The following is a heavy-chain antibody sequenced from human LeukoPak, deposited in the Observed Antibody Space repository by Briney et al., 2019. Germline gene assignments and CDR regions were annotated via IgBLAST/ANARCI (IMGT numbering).Heavy chain of an antibody. CDR3: GRVSDTYYYGSGSYRFDY. D-gene: IGHD3-10*01. CDR1: GYTFTGYY. V-gene: IGHV1-2*02. CDR2: INPNSGGT. J-gene: IGHJ4*02. Sequence: ASVKVSCKASGYTFTGYYMHWVRQAPGQGLEWMGWINPNSGGTNYAQKFQGRVTMTRDTSISTAYMELSRLRSDDTAVYYCGRVSDTYYYGSGSYRFDYWGQGTLVTVSS.